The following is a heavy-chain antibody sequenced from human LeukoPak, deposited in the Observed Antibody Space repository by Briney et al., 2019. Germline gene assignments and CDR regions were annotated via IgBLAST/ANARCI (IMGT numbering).Heavy chain of an antibody. D-gene: IGHD2-15*01. V-gene: IGHV4-59*12. Sequence: PSETLSLTCTVSGGSISSYYWSWIRQPPGKGLEWIGYIYYSGSTDYNPSLKSRVTISVETSKNQFSLRLSSVTAADTAVYYCARRYCTGGTCYSDRGAFDIWGQGTMVTVSS. CDR3: ARRYCTGGTCYSDRGAFDI. J-gene: IGHJ3*02. CDR1: GGSISSYY. CDR2: IYYSGST.